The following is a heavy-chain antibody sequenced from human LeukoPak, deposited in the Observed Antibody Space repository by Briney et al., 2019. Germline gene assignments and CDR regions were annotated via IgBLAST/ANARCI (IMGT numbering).Heavy chain of an antibody. V-gene: IGHV1-2*02. D-gene: IGHD1-26*01. CDR3: AVFPGIVGGTPLRNDAFDI. J-gene: IGHJ3*02. CDR1: GYTFTNYD. Sequence: ASVKVSCKASGYTFTNYDIHWVRQAPGQGLEWMGWINPNSGGTNYTQKFQGRVTMTRDTSISTAYMELSRLRSDDTAVYYCAVFPGIVGGTPLRNDAFDIWGQGTMVTVSS. CDR2: INPNSGGT.